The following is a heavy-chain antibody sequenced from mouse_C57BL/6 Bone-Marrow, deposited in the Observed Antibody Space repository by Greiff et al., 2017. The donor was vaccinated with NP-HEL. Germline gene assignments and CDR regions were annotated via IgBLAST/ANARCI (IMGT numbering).Heavy chain of an antibody. Sequence: VQLQQSGAELVKPGASVKISCKASGYAFSSYWMNWVKQRPGKGLEWIGQIYPGDGDTNYNGKFKDKASLTADTSSRTAYMQLSSLTSEDFAVDYCERGAYWGQGTLVTGSA. CDR3: ERGAY. CDR1: GYAFSSYW. J-gene: IGHJ3*01. V-gene: IGHV1-80*01. CDR2: IYPGDGDT.